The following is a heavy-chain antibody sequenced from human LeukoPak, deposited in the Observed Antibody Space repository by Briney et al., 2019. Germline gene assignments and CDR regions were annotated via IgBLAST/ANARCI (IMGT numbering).Heavy chain of an antibody. V-gene: IGHV1-18*01. D-gene: IGHD2-8*01. CDR2: ISPYNGNT. Sequence: ASVKVSCKTSGYTFTNYGISWVRQAPGQGLEWMGWISPYNGNTIYAQKLQGRVTVTTDTSTSTAYMELRSLRSDDTAVYCCTRTVLDCKNGVCYDYWGQGTLVTVSS. J-gene: IGHJ4*02. CDR3: TRTVLDCKNGVCYDY. CDR1: GYTFTNYG.